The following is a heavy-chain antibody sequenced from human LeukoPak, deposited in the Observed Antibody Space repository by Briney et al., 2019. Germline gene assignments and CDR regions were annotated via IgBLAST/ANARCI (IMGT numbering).Heavy chain of an antibody. CDR3: ARNNIVVVPAAYYYYYGMDV. Sequence: SETLSLTCTVSGGSISSYYWSWIRQPPGKGLEWIGYIYYSGSTNYNPSLKSRVTISVDTSKNQFSLKLSSVTAADTAVYYCARNNIVVVPAAYYYYYGMDVWGQGTTVTVSS. CDR1: GGSISSYY. V-gene: IGHV4-59*12. J-gene: IGHJ6*02. D-gene: IGHD2-2*01. CDR2: IYYSGST.